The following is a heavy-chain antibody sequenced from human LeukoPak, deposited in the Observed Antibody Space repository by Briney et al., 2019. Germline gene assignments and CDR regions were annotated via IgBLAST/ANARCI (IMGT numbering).Heavy chain of an antibody. CDR2: INAGNGNT. CDR1: GYTFTSYA. CDR3: ARVNGSGRYYNQQGPFDP. D-gene: IGHD3-10*01. J-gene: IGHJ5*02. Sequence: ASVKVSCKASGYTFTSYAMHWVRQAPGQRLEWMGWINAGNGNTKYSQKFQGRVTITRDTSASTAYMELSSLRSEDTAVYYCARVNGSGRYYNQQGPFDPWGQGTLVTVSS. V-gene: IGHV1-3*01.